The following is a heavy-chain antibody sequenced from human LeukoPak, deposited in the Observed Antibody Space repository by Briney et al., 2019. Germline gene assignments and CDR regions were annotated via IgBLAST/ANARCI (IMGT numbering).Heavy chain of an antibody. Sequence: SVKVSCKASGGTFSSYAISWVRQAPGQGLEWMGGIIPIFGTANYAQKFQGRVTITTDESTSTAYMELSSLRSEDTAVYYCATLTTVTTRAVYYYYYMGVWGKGTTVTVS. J-gene: IGHJ6*03. CDR1: GGTFSSYA. D-gene: IGHD4-17*01. CDR3: ATLTTVTTRAVYYYYYMGV. V-gene: IGHV1-69*05. CDR2: IIPIFGTA.